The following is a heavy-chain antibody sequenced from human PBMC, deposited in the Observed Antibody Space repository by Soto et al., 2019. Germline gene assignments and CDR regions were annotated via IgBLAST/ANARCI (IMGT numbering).Heavy chain of an antibody. J-gene: IGHJ5*02. CDR3: ARPGYSGYDDPGGFDP. Sequence: PGESLKISCKGSGYSFTSYWISWVRQMPGKGLEWMGSIYPGDPDTNYSPSFQGQVTISADKSISTAYLQWSSLKASDTAMYYCARPGYSGYDDPGGFDPWGQGTLVTVPQ. CDR2: IYPGDPDT. CDR1: GYSFTSYW. D-gene: IGHD5-12*01. V-gene: IGHV5-10-1*04.